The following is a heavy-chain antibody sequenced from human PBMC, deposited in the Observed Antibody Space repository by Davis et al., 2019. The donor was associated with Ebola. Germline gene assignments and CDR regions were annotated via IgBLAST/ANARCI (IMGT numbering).Heavy chain of an antibody. CDR3: ARASRGGGQNSWFDP. Sequence: GESLKISCAASNITFSSHPMNWVRQAPGKGLEWVSSISRSSIYIYYSDSVKGRFTISRDNAQSSLYLQMNSLRAEDTGVYYCARASRGGGQNSWFDPWGQGALVTVSS. V-gene: IGHV3-21*01. CDR2: ISRSSIYI. J-gene: IGHJ5*02. D-gene: IGHD2-15*01. CDR1: NITFSSHP.